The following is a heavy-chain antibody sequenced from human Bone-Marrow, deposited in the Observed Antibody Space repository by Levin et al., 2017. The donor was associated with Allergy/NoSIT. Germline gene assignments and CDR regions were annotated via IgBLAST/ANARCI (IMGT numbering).Heavy chain of an antibody. CDR1: GGSISSYY. CDR2: IYYSGST. V-gene: IGHV4-59*01. J-gene: IGHJ5*02. CDR3: ARESLRGRNWFDP. Sequence: SETLSLTCTVSGGSISSYYWSWIRQPPGKGLEWIGYIYYSGSTNYNPSLKSRVTISVDTSKNQFSLKLSSVTAADTAVYYCARESLRGRNWFDPWGQGTLVTVSS. D-gene: IGHD5/OR15-5a*01.